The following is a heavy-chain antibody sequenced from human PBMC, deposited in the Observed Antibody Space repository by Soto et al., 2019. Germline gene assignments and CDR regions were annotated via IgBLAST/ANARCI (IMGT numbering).Heavy chain of an antibody. CDR3: ARGGGSYFLFDY. J-gene: IGHJ4*02. V-gene: IGHV4-30-2*01. Sequence: SETLSLTCTVSGGSISSGGYSWSWIRQPPGKGLEWIGYIYHSGSTYYNPSLKSRVTISVDRSKNQFSLKLSSVTAADTAVYYCARGGGSYFLFDYWGQGTLVTVSS. CDR2: IYHSGST. D-gene: IGHD1-26*01. CDR1: GGSISSGGYS.